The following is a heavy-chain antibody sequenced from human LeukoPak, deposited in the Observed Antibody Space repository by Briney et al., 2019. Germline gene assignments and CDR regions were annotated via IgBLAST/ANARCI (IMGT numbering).Heavy chain of an antibody. J-gene: IGHJ4*02. Sequence: PSETLSLTCTVSGGSVSSGSYYWSWIRQPPGKGLEWTGYIYHSGSTNYNPSLKSRVTISVDTSKNQFSLKLSSVTAADTAVYYCAREGGSGWYEYHFDYWGQGTLVTVSS. CDR2: IYHSGST. D-gene: IGHD6-19*01. CDR3: AREGGSGWYEYHFDY. V-gene: IGHV4-61*01. CDR1: GGSVSSGSYY.